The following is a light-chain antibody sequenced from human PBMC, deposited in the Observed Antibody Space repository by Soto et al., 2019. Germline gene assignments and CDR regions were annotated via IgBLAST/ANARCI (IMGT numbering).Light chain of an antibody. CDR2: GAT. Sequence: EIVLTQSPGTLSLSPGERATLSCRASQSVSSSYLAWYQQKPGQAPRLLIHGATTRATGIPARFSGSGSGTEFTLTISCLQSEDFATYYCQQYYSYPWTFGQGTKVDIK. J-gene: IGKJ1*01. CDR3: QQYYSYPWT. CDR1: QSVSSSY. V-gene: IGKV3-20*01.